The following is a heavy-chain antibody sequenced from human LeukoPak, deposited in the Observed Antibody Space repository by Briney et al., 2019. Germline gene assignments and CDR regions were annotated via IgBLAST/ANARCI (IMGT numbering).Heavy chain of an antibody. J-gene: IGHJ5*02. Sequence: SVNVACKASGSTFSSFSISWVRPTPGQGLEWIRRLITILGTPTYAQKFQGKVTITTDESTSTAYMELNSLRSEDTAVYYCARDPSGSWSYNWFDPWGQGTLVTVSS. CDR2: LITILGTP. CDR3: ARDPSGSWSYNWFDP. D-gene: IGHD6-13*01. V-gene: IGHV1-69*11. CDR1: GSTFSSFS.